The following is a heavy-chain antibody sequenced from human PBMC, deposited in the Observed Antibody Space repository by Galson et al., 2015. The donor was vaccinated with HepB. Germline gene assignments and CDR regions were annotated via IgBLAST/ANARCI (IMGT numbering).Heavy chain of an antibody. D-gene: IGHD3-3*01. CDR3: ARGYYDFWSARAPRLDY. CDR2: IYYSGST. V-gene: IGHV4-31*03. J-gene: IGHJ4*02. Sequence: TLSLTCTVSGGSISSGGYYWSWIRQHPGKGLEWIGYIYYSGSTYYNPSLKSRVTISVDTSKNQFSLKLSSVTAADTAVYYCARGYYDFWSARAPRLDYWGQGTLVTVSS. CDR1: GGSISSGGYY.